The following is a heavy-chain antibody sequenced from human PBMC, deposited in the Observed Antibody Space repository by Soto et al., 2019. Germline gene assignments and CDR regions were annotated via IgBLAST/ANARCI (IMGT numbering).Heavy chain of an antibody. CDR1: GFSVGDNY. J-gene: IGHJ6*02. V-gene: IGHV3-11*06. CDR2: SSSSGGYT. CDR3: ARSSGRRPVFTFDYGLDV. Sequence: QVQLVESGGGLVEPGGSLRLSCAASGFSVGDNYMTWIRQAPGKGLEWLSYSSSSGGYTNYADSVKGRFTISRDNAKNSLYLQMDSLRAEDTAVYFCARSSGRRPVFTFDYGLDVWGQGTTVTVSS. D-gene: IGHD3-16*01.